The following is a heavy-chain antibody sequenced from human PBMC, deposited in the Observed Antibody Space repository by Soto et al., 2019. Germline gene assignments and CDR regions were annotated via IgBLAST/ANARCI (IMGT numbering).Heavy chain of an antibody. Sequence: GGSLRLSCAASGFTFSSYWMHWVRQAPGKGLVWVSRINSDGSSTSYADSVKGRFTISRDNAKNTLYLQMNSLRAEDTAVYYCARDCISTSCYDGFDYWGQGNLVTVSS. V-gene: IGHV3-74*01. CDR1: GFTFSSYW. CDR2: INSDGSST. CDR3: ARDCISTSCYDGFDY. J-gene: IGHJ4*02. D-gene: IGHD2-2*01.